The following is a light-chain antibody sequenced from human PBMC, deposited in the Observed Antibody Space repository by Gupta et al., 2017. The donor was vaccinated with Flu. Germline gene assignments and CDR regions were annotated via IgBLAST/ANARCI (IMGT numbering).Light chain of an antibody. CDR2: DVN. V-gene: IGLV2-14*04. CDR1: TSDGVGGNS. CDR3: SSYTNGSTSVVG. Sequence: IAFTGTTSDGVGGNSVSWYHQRPGTASNLMIYDVNNRHSGRAPPVSCSKSGTTAAITIARLPAEEEADYYCSSYTNGSTSVVGFGGGTKLTVL. J-gene: IGLJ2*01.